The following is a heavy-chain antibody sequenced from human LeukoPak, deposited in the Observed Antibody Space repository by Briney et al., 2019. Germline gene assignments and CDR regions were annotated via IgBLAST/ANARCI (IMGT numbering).Heavy chain of an antibody. CDR3: ARERTMVRGVFDY. J-gene: IGHJ4*02. V-gene: IGHV4-39*07. Sequence: SETLSLTCTVSGGSISSSSYYWGWIRQPPGKGLEWIGSIYYSGSTYYNPSLKSRVTISVDTSKNQFSLKLSSVTAADTAVYYCARERTMVRGVFDYWGQGTLVTVSS. CDR2: IYYSGST. D-gene: IGHD3-10*01. CDR1: GGSISSSSYY.